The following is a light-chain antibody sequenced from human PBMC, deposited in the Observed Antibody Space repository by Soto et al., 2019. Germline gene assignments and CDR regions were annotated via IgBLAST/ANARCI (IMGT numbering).Light chain of an antibody. CDR3: QQYNNWWT. V-gene: IGKV3-15*01. J-gene: IGKJ1*01. CDR2: GAS. CDR1: QSVSNN. Sequence: EIVMTQSPATLSVSPGERATLSCRASQSVSNNLAWYQQKPGQAPRLLIYGASTRATGIPARFSGSGSGTEFTLTISSLQSEDFVVYYCQQYNNWWTFGQGTKVEIK.